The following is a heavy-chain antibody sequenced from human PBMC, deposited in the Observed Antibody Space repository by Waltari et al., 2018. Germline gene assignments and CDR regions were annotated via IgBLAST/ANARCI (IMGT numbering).Heavy chain of an antibody. CDR1: GYTLTAFS. J-gene: IGHJ4*02. Sequence: VQLVQSGAEVKKPGASVKVSCKVSGYTLTAFSMHWVRPAPGKGLEWMGWINAGNGNTKYSQKFQGGVTITRDTSASTAYMELSSLRSEDTAVYYCASGVAVAGTGLVDYWGQGTLVTVSS. D-gene: IGHD6-19*01. CDR3: ASGVAVAGTGLVDY. V-gene: IGHV1-3*01. CDR2: INAGNGNT.